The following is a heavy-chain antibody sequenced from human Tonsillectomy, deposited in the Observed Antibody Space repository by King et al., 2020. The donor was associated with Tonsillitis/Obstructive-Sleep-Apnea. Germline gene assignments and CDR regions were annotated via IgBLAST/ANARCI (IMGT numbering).Heavy chain of an antibody. V-gene: IGHV3-30*04. CDR2: ISHDGTNK. D-gene: IGHD1-1*01. CDR3: ARDRGNDSGYWYNYYYGMDV. Sequence: VQLVESGGGVVQPGRSLRLSCAASGFIFSSYAMHWVRQAPGKGLEWVAVISHDGTNKYYGDSVKGRITISRDNSKTTLHLQMNSLRPDDTAVYYCARDRGNDSGYWYNYYYGMDVWGQGTTVTVSS. CDR1: GFIFSSYA. J-gene: IGHJ6*02.